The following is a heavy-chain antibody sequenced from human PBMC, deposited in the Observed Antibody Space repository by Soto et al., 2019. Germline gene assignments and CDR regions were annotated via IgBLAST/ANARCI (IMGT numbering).Heavy chain of an antibody. V-gene: IGHV3-30*03. J-gene: IGHJ4*02. CDR1: GFTFSSYG. CDR3: ALLSIAVAGYSNY. CDR2: ISYDGSNK. Sequence: QVQLVESGGGVVQPGRSLRLSCAASGFTFSSYGMHWVRQAPGKGLEWVAVISYDGSNKYYADSVKGRFTISSDNSKNTLYLQMNSLRAEDTAVYYCALLSIAVAGYSNYWGQGTLVTVSS. D-gene: IGHD6-19*01.